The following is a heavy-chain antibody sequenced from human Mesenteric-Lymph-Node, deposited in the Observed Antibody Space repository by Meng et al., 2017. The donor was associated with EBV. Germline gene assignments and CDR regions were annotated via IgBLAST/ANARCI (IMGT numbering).Heavy chain of an antibody. Sequence: QVHLQESGPWLVKPSETLSLSCSVSGDSVSSPTYHWSWIRPPPVKGLEWIGCVFDSGSSDYNASLESRATISIDTSKNQFSLKLRSVTAADTAVYYCARGLPHYASGSPCDYWGQGTLVTVSS. V-gene: IGHV4-61*01. CDR1: GDSVSSPTYH. J-gene: IGHJ4*02. CDR3: ARGLPHYASGSPCDY. CDR2: VFDSGSS. D-gene: IGHD3-10*01.